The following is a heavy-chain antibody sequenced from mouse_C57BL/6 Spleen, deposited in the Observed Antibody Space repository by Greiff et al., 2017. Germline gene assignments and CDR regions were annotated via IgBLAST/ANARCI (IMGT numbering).Heavy chain of an antibody. CDR3: ARGGGSDWYFGV. CDR1: GYTFTSYW. Sequence: QVQLQQPGAELVKPGASVKMSCKASGYTFTSYWITWVKQRPGQGLEWIGDIYPGSGSTNYNEKFKSKATLTVDTSSSTAYMQLSSLTSEDSAVYDCARGGGSDWYFGVWGTGTTVTVAS. V-gene: IGHV1-55*01. CDR2: IYPGSGST. J-gene: IGHJ1*03. D-gene: IGHD1-1*01.